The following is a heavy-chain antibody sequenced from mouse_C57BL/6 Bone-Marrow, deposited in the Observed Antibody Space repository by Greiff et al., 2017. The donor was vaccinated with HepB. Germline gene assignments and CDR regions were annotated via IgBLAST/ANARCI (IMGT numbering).Heavy chain of an antibody. Sequence: VQRVESGAELARPGASVKLSCKASGYTFTSYGISWVKQRTGQGLEWIGEIYPRSGNTYYNEKFKGKATLTADKSSSTAYMELRSLTSEDSAVYFCARRGMVTTYFDVWGTGTTVTVSS. J-gene: IGHJ1*03. V-gene: IGHV1-81*01. D-gene: IGHD2-2*01. CDR3: ARRGMVTTYFDV. CDR1: GYTFTSYG. CDR2: IYPRSGNT.